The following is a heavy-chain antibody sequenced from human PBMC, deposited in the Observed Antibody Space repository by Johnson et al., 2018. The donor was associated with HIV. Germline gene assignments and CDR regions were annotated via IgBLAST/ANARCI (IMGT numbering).Heavy chain of an antibody. D-gene: IGHD1-26*01. CDR2: IYSGGST. V-gene: IGHV3-66*01. J-gene: IGHJ3*02. CDR1: GFTISSYY. Sequence: EVQLVESGGGLVQPGGSLSLSCAASGFTISSYYMSWVRQAPGKGLEWVSLIYSGGSTYYADYVKGRFTISRDNAKNSLYLQMNSLRAEDTAVYYCATLGGGSIHAFDIWGRGTMVTVSS. CDR3: ATLGGGSIHAFDI.